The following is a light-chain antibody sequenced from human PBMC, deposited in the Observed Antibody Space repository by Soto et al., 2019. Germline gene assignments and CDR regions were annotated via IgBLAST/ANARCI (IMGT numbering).Light chain of an antibody. J-gene: IGKJ1*01. V-gene: IGKV3-15*01. Sequence: EVVMTQSPDTLSVSPGERATLSCRASQSVSSSLAWYQQKPGQAPRILIYGASTRATGVPARLSGSGSGTESALTSSSRQSEDVAVYYGQHFHNWPPWTFGHRTRVDIK. CDR3: QHFHNWPPWT. CDR1: QSVSSS. CDR2: GAS.